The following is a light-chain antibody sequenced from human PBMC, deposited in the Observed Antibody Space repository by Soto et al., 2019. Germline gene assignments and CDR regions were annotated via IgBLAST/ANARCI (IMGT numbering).Light chain of an antibody. CDR3: QQYNNWHPLT. Sequence: EIVMTQSPGTLSVSPGERATLSCRASQSVSINLAWYQQKPGQAPRLLIYDASTRATGIPARFSGSGSGTEFTLTISRLQSKDFAVYYCQQYNNWHPLTFGGGTKVEIK. J-gene: IGKJ4*01. CDR2: DAS. V-gene: IGKV3D-15*01. CDR1: QSVSIN.